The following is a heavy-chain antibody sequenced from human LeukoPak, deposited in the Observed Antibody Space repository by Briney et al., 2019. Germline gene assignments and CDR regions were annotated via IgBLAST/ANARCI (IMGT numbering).Heavy chain of an antibody. CDR2: IYYSGST. J-gene: IGHJ4*02. CDR1: GGSISSYY. V-gene: IGHV4-59*08. Sequence: SETLSLTCTVSGGSISSYYGSWIRQPPGKGLEWIGHIYYSGSTNYNPSLKSRVTISVDMSKNPFSLRLSSVTAADTAVYYCARHRAYSSSSPFDYWGQGTLVTVSS. CDR3: ARHRAYSSSSPFDY. D-gene: IGHD6-6*01.